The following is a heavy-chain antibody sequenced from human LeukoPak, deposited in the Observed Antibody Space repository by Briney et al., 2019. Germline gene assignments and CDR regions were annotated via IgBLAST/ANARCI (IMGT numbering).Heavy chain of an antibody. Sequence: ASVKVSCKASGYTFTSYDINWVRQATGQGLEWMGWMNPSSGNTGYAQKFQGRVTMTRNTSISTAYMELSSLRSEDTAVYYCARAGDYYYGMDVWGQGTTVTVSS. CDR1: GYTFTSYD. CDR3: ARAGDYYYGMDV. V-gene: IGHV1-8*01. CDR2: MNPSSGNT. J-gene: IGHJ6*02. D-gene: IGHD1-1*01.